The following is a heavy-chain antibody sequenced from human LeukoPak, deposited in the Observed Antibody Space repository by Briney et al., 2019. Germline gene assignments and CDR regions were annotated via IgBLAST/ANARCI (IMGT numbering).Heavy chain of an antibody. CDR3: ARGFSAASDDAFDI. D-gene: IGHD2-2*01. J-gene: IGHJ3*02. CDR2: IYTSGST. CDR1: GGSISGYY. V-gene: IGHV4-4*07. Sequence: SETLSLTCTVSGGSISGYYWSWIRQAAGKGLKWIGRIYTSGSTNYNPSLKSRVTMSVDTSKNQFSLKLSSVTAADTAVYYCARGFSAASDDAFDIWGQGTMVTVSS.